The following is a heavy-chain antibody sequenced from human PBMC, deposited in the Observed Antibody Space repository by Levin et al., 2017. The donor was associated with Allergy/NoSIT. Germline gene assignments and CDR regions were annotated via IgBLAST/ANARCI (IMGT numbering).Heavy chain of an antibody. Sequence: GGSLRLSCAASGFIFSTYSMHWIRQAPGKGLESVALISYDGSKKYYADSVKGRLTISRDNSRNTLFLHMNDLRVDDTAVYYCAREEWELLDYWGQGTLVTVTS. V-gene: IGHV3-30-3*01. CDR2: ISYDGSKK. J-gene: IGHJ4*02. CDR3: AREEWELLDY. CDR1: GFIFSTYS. D-gene: IGHD1-26*01.